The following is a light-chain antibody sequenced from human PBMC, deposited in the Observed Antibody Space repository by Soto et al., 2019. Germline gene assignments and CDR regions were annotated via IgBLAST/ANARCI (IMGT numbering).Light chain of an antibody. J-gene: IGKJ1*01. V-gene: IGKV3-20*01. CDR3: QQYGHSLWT. CDR2: GAS. CDR1: QSVSNN. Sequence: EIVMTQSPATLSVSPGERATFSCRASQSVSNNLAWYQQMPGQAPRLLIYGASSRATGIPDRFSGSGSGTDFTLTISRLEPEDYAVYYCQQYGHSLWTFGQGTKVDIK.